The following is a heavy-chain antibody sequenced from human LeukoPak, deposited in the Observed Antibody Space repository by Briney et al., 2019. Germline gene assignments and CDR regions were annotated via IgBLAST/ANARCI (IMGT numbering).Heavy chain of an antibody. CDR2: INSDGSST. D-gene: IGHD3-9*01. CDR3: AREDLTGYGYFDY. V-gene: IGHV3-74*01. CDR1: GFTLYSHW. Sequence: GGALRLFCAASGFTLYSHWMHWVRQAPGKGLVWVSRINSDGSSTSYADSVKGRFTISRENAKNTLYLQMDSLRAEDTAVYYCAREDLTGYGYFDYWGQGTLVTVSS. J-gene: IGHJ4*02.